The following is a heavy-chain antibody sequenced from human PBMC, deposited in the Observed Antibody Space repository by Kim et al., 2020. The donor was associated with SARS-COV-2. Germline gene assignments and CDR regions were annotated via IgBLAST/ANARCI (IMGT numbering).Heavy chain of an antibody. Sequence: GGSLRLSCVASAFTFKTYAMSWVRQAQGKGLEWVSSIYSDSSGTFYSDSVKGRFTISRDNSKSTLYLQMNSLTADDTALYYCARAGLDGHFYVGYFDYWGRGTLVTVSS. CDR1: AFTFKTYA. J-gene: IGHJ4*02. CDR2: IYSDSSGT. V-gene: IGHV3-23*03. CDR3: ARAGLDGHFYVGYFDY. D-gene: IGHD3-10*02.